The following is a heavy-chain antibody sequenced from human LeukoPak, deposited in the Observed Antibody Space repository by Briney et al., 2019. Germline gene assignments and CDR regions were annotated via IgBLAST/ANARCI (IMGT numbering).Heavy chain of an antibody. CDR3: ARVYGYVDS. CDR1: GGSITSYY. CDR2: IYYSWRT. D-gene: IGHD5/OR15-5a*01. J-gene: IGHJ4*02. V-gene: IGHV4-59*08. Sequence: SESLSLTCTFSGGSITSYYWSWIRQSPGKGLECSGYIYYSWRTNYNSSLTSRATTSVDKSKHQFSLTLNSVTAADTAVYYCARVYGYVDSWGPGTLVTVSS.